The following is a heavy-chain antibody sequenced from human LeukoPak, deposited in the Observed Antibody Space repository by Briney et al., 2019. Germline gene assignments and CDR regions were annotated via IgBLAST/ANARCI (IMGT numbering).Heavy chain of an antibody. V-gene: IGHV3-21*01. CDR2: ITSSSSYA. Sequence: PGGSLRLSCEASGVTFSTYNMNWVRQAPGKRLEWVSSITSSSSYAFYADSVKGRFTISRDNAKSSLYLQMNNLRAEDTAVYYCARDPYSGHYGNDYYYYMDVWGKGTTVTISS. J-gene: IGHJ6*03. CDR3: ARDPYSGHYGNDYYYYMDV. D-gene: IGHD5-12*01. CDR1: GVTFSTYN.